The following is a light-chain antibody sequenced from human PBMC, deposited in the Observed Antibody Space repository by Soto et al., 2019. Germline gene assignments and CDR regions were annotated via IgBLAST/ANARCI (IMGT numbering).Light chain of an antibody. J-gene: IGLJ2*01. CDR1: SSDVGGYNY. Sequence: QSALTQPPSASGSPGQSVTISCTGTSSDVGGYNYVSWYQQHPGKAPKLMIYEVSKRPSGVPGRFSGSKSGNTASLTVSGLKAEDEADYYCSSYAGSNNFVVFGGGTKVTVL. CDR3: SSYAGSNNFVV. V-gene: IGLV2-8*01. CDR2: EVS.